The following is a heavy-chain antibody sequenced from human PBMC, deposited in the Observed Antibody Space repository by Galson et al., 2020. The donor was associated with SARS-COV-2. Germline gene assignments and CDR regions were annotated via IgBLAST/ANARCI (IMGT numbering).Heavy chain of an antibody. Sequence: GESLKISCAASGFIFKNYAMNWVRQAPGKGLQWVSTITTGGYKTYYEDSVKGRFTVSRDNSKNTLSLEMNNLRAEDTAVYYCAKDGGAFELNHGILTGYWLYFDHWGQGALVTVSS. V-gene: IGHV3-23*01. CDR1: GFIFKNYA. CDR3: AKDGGAFELNHGILTGYWLYFDH. J-gene: IGHJ4*02. CDR2: ITTGGYKT. D-gene: IGHD3-9*01.